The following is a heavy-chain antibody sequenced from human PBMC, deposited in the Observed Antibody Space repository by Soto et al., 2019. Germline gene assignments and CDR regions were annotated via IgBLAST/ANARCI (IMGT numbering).Heavy chain of an antibody. J-gene: IGHJ6*02. CDR2: INPNSGGT. D-gene: IGHD6-19*01. V-gene: IGHV1-2*04. CDR1: GYTFTGYY. CDR3: ARALRASVAGTSLDYYYGMDV. Sequence: ASVKVSCKASGYTFTGYYMHWVRQAPGQGLEWMGWINPNSGGTNYAQKFQGWVTMTRDTSISTAYMELSRLRSDDTAVYYCARALRASVAGTSLDYYYGMDVWGQGTTVTVSS.